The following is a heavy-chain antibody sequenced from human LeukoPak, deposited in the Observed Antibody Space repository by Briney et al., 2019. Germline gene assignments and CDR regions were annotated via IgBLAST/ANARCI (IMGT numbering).Heavy chain of an antibody. J-gene: IGHJ4*02. V-gene: IGHV3-64*04. D-gene: IGHD3-22*01. CDR3: ARGPLYYYDSSGYYDY. Sequence: GGSLRLSCSASGFTFKSYAMHWVRQAPGKGLEYVSSINTNGANTYYADSVKGRFTISRDNSKNTLYLQMNSLRAEDTAVYYCARGPLYYYDSSGYYDYWGQGTLVTVSS. CDR1: GFTFKSYA. CDR2: INTNGANT.